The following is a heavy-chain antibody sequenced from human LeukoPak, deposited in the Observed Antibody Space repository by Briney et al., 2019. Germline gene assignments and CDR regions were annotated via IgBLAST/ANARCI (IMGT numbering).Heavy chain of an antibody. CDR2: INPSGGST. Sequence: RASVKVSCKASGYTFTSYYMHWVRQAPGEGLEWMGIINPSGGSTSYAQKFQGRVTMTRDMSTSTVYMELSSLRSEDTAVYYCAVDGSLVVPAARSYYYYYMDVWGKGTTVTVSS. J-gene: IGHJ6*03. V-gene: IGHV1-46*01. CDR1: GYTFTSYY. D-gene: IGHD2-2*01. CDR3: AVDGSLVVPAARSYYYYYMDV.